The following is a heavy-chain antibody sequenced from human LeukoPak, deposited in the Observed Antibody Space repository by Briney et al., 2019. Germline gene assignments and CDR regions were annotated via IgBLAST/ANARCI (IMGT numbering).Heavy chain of an antibody. J-gene: IGHJ2*01. D-gene: IGHD3-22*01. Sequence: GGSLRLSCAASGFTFSSYSMNWVRQAPGKGLEWVSSISSTSIYRYYGDSVKGRLTISRDNAKNSLYLQMNSLRAEDTAVFYCARAPVYYDESRGHLKISNWYLDLWGRGTLVTVSS. CDR2: ISSTSIYR. CDR1: GFTFSSYS. V-gene: IGHV3-21*01. CDR3: ARAPVYYDESRGHLKISNWYLDL.